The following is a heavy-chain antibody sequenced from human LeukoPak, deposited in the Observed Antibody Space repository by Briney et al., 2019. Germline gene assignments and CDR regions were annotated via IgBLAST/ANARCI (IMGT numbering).Heavy chain of an antibody. V-gene: IGHV1-2*02. D-gene: IGHD2-21*02. Sequence: GASVKVSCKASGYTFTGYYMHWVRQAPGHGLEWTGWINTNSGGTSYVQKFQGRVTMTSDTSISTAYMELSSLRSDDTAVYYCARGHTWGFVTTAGGDYWGQGTLVTVSS. J-gene: IGHJ4*02. CDR2: INTNSGGT. CDR1: GYTFTGYY. CDR3: ARGHTWGFVTTAGGDY.